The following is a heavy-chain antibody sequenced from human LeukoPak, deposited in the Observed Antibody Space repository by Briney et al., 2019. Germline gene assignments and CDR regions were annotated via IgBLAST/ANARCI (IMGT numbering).Heavy chain of an antibody. D-gene: IGHD4-17*01. Sequence: GGSLRLSCAASGFTFSTYWMSWVRQAPGKGLEWVANIKQDGSEKYYVDSVKGRFTISRDNAKNSLSLQMNSLRAEDTAVYYCAKTRDYDDAFDIWGQGTMVTVSS. J-gene: IGHJ3*02. CDR1: GFTFSTYW. CDR2: IKQDGSEK. V-gene: IGHV3-7*01. CDR3: AKTRDYDDAFDI.